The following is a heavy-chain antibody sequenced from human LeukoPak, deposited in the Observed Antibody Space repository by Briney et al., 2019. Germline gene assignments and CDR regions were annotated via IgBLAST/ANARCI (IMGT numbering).Heavy chain of an antibody. CDR1: GFSFDDYA. Sequence: GRSLRLSCVATGFSFDDYAMHWVRQAPGKGLEWVSGISWNSGSIGYADSVKGRFTISRDNAKNSLYLQMNSLRAEDTALYYCAKDIFTMVRGVVDYWGQGTLVTVSS. CDR2: ISWNSGSI. D-gene: IGHD3-10*01. J-gene: IGHJ4*02. CDR3: AKDIFTMVRGVVDY. V-gene: IGHV3-9*01.